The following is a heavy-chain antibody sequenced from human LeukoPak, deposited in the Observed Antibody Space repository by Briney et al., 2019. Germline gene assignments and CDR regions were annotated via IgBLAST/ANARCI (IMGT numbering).Heavy chain of an antibody. D-gene: IGHD1-7*01. CDR3: ARNRMGITGTTVP. CDR2: IIPIFGTA. Sequence: ASVKVSCKASGGTFSSYAISWVRQAPGQGLEWMGGIIPIFGTANYAQKFQGRVTITADESTSTAYMELSSLRSEDTAVYYCARNRMGITGTTVPWGQGTLVTVSS. V-gene: IGHV1-69*13. CDR1: GGTFSSYA. J-gene: IGHJ5*02.